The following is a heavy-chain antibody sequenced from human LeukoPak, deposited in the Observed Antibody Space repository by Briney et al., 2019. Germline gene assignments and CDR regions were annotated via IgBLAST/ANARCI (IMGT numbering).Heavy chain of an antibody. CDR2: RYYTGSA. V-gene: IGHV4-59*01. J-gene: IGHJ3*01. CDR3: ARGWEFYESNGYVFDL. CDR1: GGSIGNYY. D-gene: IGHD3-22*01. Sequence: SETLSLTCTVSGGSIGNYYCSWIRQAPGKGLEWIGSRYYTGSASYSSSLRSRATISLGTSKSQFSLKLTSVTAADTAVYYCARGWEFYESNGYVFDLWGQGTMVTVSS.